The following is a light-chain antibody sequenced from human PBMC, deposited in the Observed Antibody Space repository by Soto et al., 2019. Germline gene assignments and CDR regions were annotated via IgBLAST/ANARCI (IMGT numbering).Light chain of an antibody. V-gene: IGKV3-20*01. CDR3: QQYGSSPT. CDR1: QSVSSNF. J-gene: IGKJ1*01. CDR2: GAS. Sequence: EIVLTQSPGTLSLSPGERATLSCRASQSVSSNFLAWYQRKPGQAPRLLIYGASSRATGVPDRFRGSVSGTDFTLTITRLEPDDFSVYYCQQYGSSPTFGQGTKVEIK.